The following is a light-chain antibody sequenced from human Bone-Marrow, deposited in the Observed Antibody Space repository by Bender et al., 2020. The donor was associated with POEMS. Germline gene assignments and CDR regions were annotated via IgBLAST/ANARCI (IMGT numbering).Light chain of an antibody. CDR3: ATWDDSLNGWV. Sequence: QSVLTQPPSASGTPGPRVTISCSGSSSKFGSYPVNWYQQLPGAAPQLVIFNNSQRPSWVPDRFSGSKSGTSASLAMSGRLSDDEADFYWATWDDSLNGWVFGGGTKLTVL. V-gene: IGLV1-44*01. J-gene: IGLJ3*02. CDR2: NNS. CDR1: SSKFGSYP.